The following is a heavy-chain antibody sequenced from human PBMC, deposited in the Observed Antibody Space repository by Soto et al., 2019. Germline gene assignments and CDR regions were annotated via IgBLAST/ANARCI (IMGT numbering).Heavy chain of an antibody. CDR1: GLIFTHHW. CDR2: IKQDGSEP. J-gene: IGHJ4*02. D-gene: IGHD2-2*02. CDR3: VTPACDATSCYTYDY. Sequence: GGSLRLSCAASGLIFTHHWMSWVRQAPGKGLEWVANIKQDGSEPYYVDSVKGRFTISRDNAKNSVYLQMNSLRVEDTALYYCVTPACDATSCYTYDYWGQGTLVTVSS. V-gene: IGHV3-7*01.